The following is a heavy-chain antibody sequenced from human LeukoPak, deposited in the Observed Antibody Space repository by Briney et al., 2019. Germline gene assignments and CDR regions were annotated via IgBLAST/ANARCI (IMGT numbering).Heavy chain of an antibody. D-gene: IGHD4-17*01. CDR1: GFTFSSYG. CDR2: ISYDGSNK. J-gene: IGHJ4*02. CDR3: AKDRPMTTVTTGDY. Sequence: PGRSLRLSCAASGFTFSSYGMHWVRQAPGKGLEWVAVISYDGSNKYYADSVKGRSTISRDNSKNTLYLQMNSLRAEDTAVYYCAKDRPMTTVTTGDYWGQGTLVTVSS. V-gene: IGHV3-30*18.